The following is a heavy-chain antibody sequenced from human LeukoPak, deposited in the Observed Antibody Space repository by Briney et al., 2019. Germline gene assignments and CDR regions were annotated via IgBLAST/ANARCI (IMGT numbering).Heavy chain of an antibody. CDR3: ARGGDGYNLVSY. CDR2: ISSSSNYI. Sequence: PGGSLRLSCAASGFTFSSYSMNWVRQAPGKGLEWVSSISSSSNYIYYADSVKGRFTISRDNAKNSLYLQMNSLRAEDTAVYYCARGGDGYNLVSYWGQGTLVTVSS. D-gene: IGHD5-24*01. CDR1: GFTFSSYS. V-gene: IGHV3-21*01. J-gene: IGHJ4*02.